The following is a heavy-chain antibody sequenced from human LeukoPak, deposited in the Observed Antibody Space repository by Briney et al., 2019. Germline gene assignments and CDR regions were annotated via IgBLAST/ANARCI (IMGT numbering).Heavy chain of an antibody. CDR1: GYTFTGYY. CDR3: HTYYYDSSGYYFDY. CDR2: INPNSGGT. Sequence: ASVKVSCKASGYTFTGYYMHWVRQAPRQGLEWMGWINPNSGGTNYAQKFQGRVTMTRDTSISTAYMELRRLRSDDTAVYYCHTYYYDSSGYYFDYWGQGTLVTVSS. D-gene: IGHD3-22*01. V-gene: IGHV1-2*02. J-gene: IGHJ4*02.